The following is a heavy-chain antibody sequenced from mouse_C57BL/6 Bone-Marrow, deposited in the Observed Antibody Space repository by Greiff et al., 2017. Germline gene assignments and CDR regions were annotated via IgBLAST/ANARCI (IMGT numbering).Heavy chain of an antibody. CDR2: ILPGSGST. Sequence: QVQLQQSGAELMKPGASVKLSCKATGYTFNGYWIEWVKQRPGHGLEWIGEILPGSGSTNYNEKLKGKATFTADTSSNKAYMQLSSLTTEDSAIYYCARFVYDCYNDAMGYCGQGTSVTVSS. CDR3: ARFVYDCYNDAMGY. D-gene: IGHD2-3*01. J-gene: IGHJ4*01. CDR1: GYTFNGYW. V-gene: IGHV1-9*01.